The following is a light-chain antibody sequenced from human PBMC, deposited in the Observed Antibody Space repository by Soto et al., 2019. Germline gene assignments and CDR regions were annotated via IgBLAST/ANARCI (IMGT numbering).Light chain of an antibody. J-gene: IGLJ2*01. CDR1: SSDVGAYNY. CDR3: TSFTSASTQV. CDR2: DVS. Sequence: QSALTQPASVSGSPGPSVTISCTGTSSDVGAYNYVSWYQQHPGQAPKLMLYDVSNRHSGVSTRFSGSKSGNTASLLISGIQEEDEADYYCTSFTSASTQVFGGGTKLTVL. V-gene: IGLV2-14*01.